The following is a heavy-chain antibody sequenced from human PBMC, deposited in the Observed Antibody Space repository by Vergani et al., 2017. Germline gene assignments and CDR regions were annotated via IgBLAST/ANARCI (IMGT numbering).Heavy chain of an antibody. J-gene: IGHJ6*02. Sequence: QVQLQESGPGLVKPSQTLSLTCTVSGGSISSGGYYWSWIRQHPGKGLEWIGYIYYSGSTNYNPSLKSRVTISVDTSKNQFSLKLSSVTAADTAVYYCASHTYSSSWYYYYYYGMDVWGQGTTVTVSS. CDR1: GGSISSGGYY. CDR3: ASHTYSSSWYYYYYYGMDV. CDR2: IYYSGST. D-gene: IGHD6-13*01. V-gene: IGHV4-31*03.